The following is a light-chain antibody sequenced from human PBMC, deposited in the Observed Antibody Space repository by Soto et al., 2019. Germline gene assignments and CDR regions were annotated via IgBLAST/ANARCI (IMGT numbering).Light chain of an antibody. J-gene: IGKJ1*01. V-gene: IGKV3-15*01. Sequence: EIVMTQSPATLSVSPGERATLSCRASQSVNSNLAWYQQKPGQAPRLVIYGASTRATGIPARLSRSGSWTEFTLNSRSPEYEDFEFYYCQQYKNVWTCGQGTKVEIK. CDR1: QSVNSN. CDR3: QQYKNVWT. CDR2: GAS.